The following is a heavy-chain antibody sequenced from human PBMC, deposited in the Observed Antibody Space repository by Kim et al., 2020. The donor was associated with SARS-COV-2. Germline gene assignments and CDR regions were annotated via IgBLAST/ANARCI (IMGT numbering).Heavy chain of an antibody. Sequence: SETLSLTCAVSGGSISGYYWSWIRQPPGKGLEWIGEINHSGSTNYNPSLKSRVTISVDTSKNQFSLKLSSVTAADTAVYYCARVVSNKVVVVPAACQWFDPWGQGTLVTVSS. CDR1: GGSISGYY. J-gene: IGHJ5*02. CDR2: INHSGST. V-gene: IGHV4-34*01. D-gene: IGHD2-2*01. CDR3: ARVVSNKVVVVPAACQWFDP.